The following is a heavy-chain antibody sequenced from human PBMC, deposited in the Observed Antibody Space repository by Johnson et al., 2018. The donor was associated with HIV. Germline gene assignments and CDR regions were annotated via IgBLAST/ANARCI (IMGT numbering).Heavy chain of an antibody. D-gene: IGHD3-10*01. V-gene: IGHV3-30*02. Sequence: QVQLVESGGGVVQPGGSLRLSCAASGFTFSSYGMHWVRQAPGKGLEWVAFIRYDGSNKYYADSVKGRFTISRDNAKNSLYLQMNSLRAEDTAVYYGARDSGISGDAFDIWGQGTMVTVSS. CDR3: ARDSGISGDAFDI. J-gene: IGHJ3*02. CDR1: GFTFSSYG. CDR2: IRYDGSNK.